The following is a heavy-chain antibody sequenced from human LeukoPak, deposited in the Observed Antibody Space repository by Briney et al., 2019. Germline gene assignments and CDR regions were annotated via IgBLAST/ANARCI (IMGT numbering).Heavy chain of an antibody. CDR1: GFTLSSYA. V-gene: IGHV3-23*01. CDR2: ISGSGGST. CDR3: AKSPPPITMIVVVIQAPNFDY. Sequence: GGSLRLSCAASGFTLSSYAMSWVRQAPGKGLEWVSAISGSGGSTYYADSVKGRFTISRDNSKNTLYLQMNSLRDEDTAVYYCAKSPPPITMIVVVIQAPNFDYWGQGTLVTVSS. J-gene: IGHJ4*02. D-gene: IGHD3-22*01.